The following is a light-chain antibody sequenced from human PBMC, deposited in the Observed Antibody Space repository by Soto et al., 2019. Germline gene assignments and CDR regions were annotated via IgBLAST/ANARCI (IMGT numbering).Light chain of an antibody. V-gene: IGKV1-5*01. CDR3: QQYNSYSRYT. CDR1: QSISSW. Sequence: DIQMTQSPSTLSASVGDRVTITCRASQSISSWLAWYQQKPGKAPKFLIYDASSLESGVPSRFSGSGSGTEFTLTISSLQPDDFATYYCQQYNSYSRYTFGQGTKVEIK. J-gene: IGKJ1*01. CDR2: DAS.